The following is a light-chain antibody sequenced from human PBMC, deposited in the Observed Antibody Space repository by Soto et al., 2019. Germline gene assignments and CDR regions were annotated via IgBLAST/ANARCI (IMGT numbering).Light chain of an antibody. CDR1: ETVTNSY. CDR3: QQYGSSSLT. Sequence: PGERATLSCSASETVTNSYLAWYQQKPGQAPRLVIYGASTRATGIPDRFGGSGSGTDFTLTISRLEPEDFAVYYCQQYGSSSLTFGGGTKVEIK. J-gene: IGKJ4*01. V-gene: IGKV3-20*01. CDR2: GAS.